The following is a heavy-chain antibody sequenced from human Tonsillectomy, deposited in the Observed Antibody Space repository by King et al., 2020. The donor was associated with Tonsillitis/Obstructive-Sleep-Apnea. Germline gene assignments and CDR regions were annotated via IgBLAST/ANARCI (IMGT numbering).Heavy chain of an antibody. J-gene: IGHJ4*02. Sequence: VQLQQWGAGLLKPSETLSLTCAVYGGSFSGYYWSWIRQPPGKGLEWIGEINHSGSTNYNPSLKSRVTISVDTSKNQFSLKLSSVTAADTAVYYCARDGGGREGSPTVMLGDWGQGTLVTVSS. D-gene: IGHD4-17*01. V-gene: IGHV4-34*01. CDR2: INHSGST. CDR3: ARDGGGREGSPTVMLGD. CDR1: GGSFSGYY.